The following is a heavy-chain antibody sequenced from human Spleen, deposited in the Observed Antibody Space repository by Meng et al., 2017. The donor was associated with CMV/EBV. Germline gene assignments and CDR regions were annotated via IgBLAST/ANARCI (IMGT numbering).Heavy chain of an antibody. V-gene: IGHV1-46*01. Sequence: ASGYTFTSYHMPWVRQAPGQGLEWMGVINPLGGNTTYAQKFQGRVVMTRDTSTSTVFVEMSSLTSEDTAVYYCARLIARFRGNYFDYWGQGTLVTVSS. J-gene: IGHJ4*02. CDR2: INPLGGNT. D-gene: IGHD6-6*01. CDR1: GYTFTSYH. CDR3: ARLIARFRGNYFDY.